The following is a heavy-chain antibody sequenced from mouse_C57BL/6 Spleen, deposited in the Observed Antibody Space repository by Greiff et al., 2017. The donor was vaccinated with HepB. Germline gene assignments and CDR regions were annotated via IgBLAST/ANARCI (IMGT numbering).Heavy chain of an antibody. CDR2: ILPSIGRT. Sequence: VQLQQSGSELRSPGSSVKLSCKDFDSEVFPIAYMSWVRQKPGHGFEWIGGILPSIGRTIYGEKFEDKATLDADTLSNTAYLELNSLTSEDSAIYYCARGDYDGDYYAMDYWGQGTSVTVSS. J-gene: IGHJ4*01. CDR1: DSEVFPIAY. D-gene: IGHD2-4*01. V-gene: IGHV15-2*01. CDR3: ARGDYDGDYYAMDY.